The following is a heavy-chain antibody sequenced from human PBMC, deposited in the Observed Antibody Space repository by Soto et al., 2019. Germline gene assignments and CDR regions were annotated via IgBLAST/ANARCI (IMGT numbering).Heavy chain of an antibody. V-gene: IGHV1-69*13. J-gene: IGHJ4*02. Sequence: ASVKVSCKASGGTFSSYAISWVRQAPGQGLEWMGGIIPIFGTANYAQKFQGRVTITADESTSTAYMELSSLRSEDTAVYYCARVLLYYDFWSGPFDYWGQGTLVTVSS. CDR2: IIPIFGTA. CDR1: GGTFSSYA. CDR3: ARVLLYYDFWSGPFDY. D-gene: IGHD3-3*01.